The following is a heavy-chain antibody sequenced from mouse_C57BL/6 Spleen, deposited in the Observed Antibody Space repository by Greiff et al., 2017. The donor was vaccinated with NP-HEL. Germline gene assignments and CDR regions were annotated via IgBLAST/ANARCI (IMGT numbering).Heavy chain of an antibody. CDR1: GFTFSDYY. CDR2: ISNGGGST. D-gene: IGHD2-2*01. J-gene: IGHJ4*01. V-gene: IGHV5-12*01. Sequence: DVKLVESGGGLVQPGGSLKLSCAASGFTFSDYYMYWVRQTPEKRLEWVAYISNGGGSTYYPDTVKGRFTISRDNAKNTLYLQMSRLKSEDTAMYYGARDGYGYGAGVYAMDYWGQGTSVTVSS. CDR3: ARDGYGYGAGVYAMDY.